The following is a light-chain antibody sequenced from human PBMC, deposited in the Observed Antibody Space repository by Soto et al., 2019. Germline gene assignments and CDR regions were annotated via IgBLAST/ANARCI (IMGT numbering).Light chain of an antibody. J-gene: IGLJ3*02. V-gene: IGLV1-40*01. CDR3: QSYDRSLSGVV. CDR1: SANIGAGYD. CDR2: GDN. Sequence: QAVVTQPSSASGAPGQRVTISCTGTSANIGAGYDLHWYQQLPGTAPKLLIYGDNNRPSRVPDRFSGSKSGTSASLAITGLQAEDEADYYCQSYDRSLSGVVFGGGTKLTVL.